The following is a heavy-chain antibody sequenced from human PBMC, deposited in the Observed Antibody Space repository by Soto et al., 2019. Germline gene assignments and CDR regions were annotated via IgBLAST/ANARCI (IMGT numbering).Heavy chain of an antibody. CDR2: INHSGST. D-gene: IGHD3-22*01. CDR1: GGSFSGYY. Sequence: QVQLQQWGAGLLKPSETLSLTCAVYGGSFSGYYWSWIRQPPGKGLEWIGEINHSGSTNYNPSLKSRVTISVDTSKNQFSLKLSSVTAADTAVYYCARGTPPTITMIVVGPEGFQHWGQGTLVTVSS. V-gene: IGHV4-34*01. J-gene: IGHJ1*01. CDR3: ARGTPPTITMIVVGPEGFQH.